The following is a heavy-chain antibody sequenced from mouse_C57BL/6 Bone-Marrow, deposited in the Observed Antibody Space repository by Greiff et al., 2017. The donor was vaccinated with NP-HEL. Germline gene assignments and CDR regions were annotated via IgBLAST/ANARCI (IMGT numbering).Heavy chain of an antibody. V-gene: IGHV1-54*01. CDR2: INPGSGGT. Sequence: VKLQESGAELVRPGTSVKVSCKASGYAFTNYLIEWVKQRPGQGLEWIGVINPGSGGTNYNEKFKGKATLTADKSSSTAYLQLSSLTSEDSAVYFCARRGIYYGSSEDDWGQGTTLTVSS. CDR3: ARRGIYYGSSEDD. D-gene: IGHD1-1*01. J-gene: IGHJ2*01. CDR1: GYAFTNYL.